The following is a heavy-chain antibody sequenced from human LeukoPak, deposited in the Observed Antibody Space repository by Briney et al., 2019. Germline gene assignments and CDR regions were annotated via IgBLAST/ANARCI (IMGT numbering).Heavy chain of an antibody. CDR1: GFTFTGYW. J-gene: IGHJ4*02. V-gene: IGHV3-7*05. D-gene: IGHD2-15*01. CDR3: ARDRGYCSGGGCYSGGVGY. Sequence: GGSLTLSCAASGFTFTGYWMSWVRQAPGKGLEWVANIRQDESEKYYVDSVKGRFTISRDNAKNSLYLQMNSLRAEDTAVYYCARDRGYCSGGGCYSGGVGYWGQGTLVIVSS. CDR2: IRQDESEK.